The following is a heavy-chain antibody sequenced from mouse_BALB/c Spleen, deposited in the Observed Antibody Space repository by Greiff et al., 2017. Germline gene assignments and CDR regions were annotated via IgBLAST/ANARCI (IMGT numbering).Heavy chain of an antibody. D-gene: IGHD2-1*01. CDR3: ATNDGKNYAMDY. J-gene: IGHJ4*01. Sequence: QVQLQQSGAELAKPGASVKMSCKASGYTFTSYWMHWVKQRPGQGLEWIGYINPSTGYTEYNQKFKYKATLTADKSSSTAYMQLSSLTSEDSAVYYCATNDGKNYAMDYWGQGTSVTVSS. V-gene: IGHV1-7*01. CDR2: INPSTGYT. CDR1: GYTFTSYW.